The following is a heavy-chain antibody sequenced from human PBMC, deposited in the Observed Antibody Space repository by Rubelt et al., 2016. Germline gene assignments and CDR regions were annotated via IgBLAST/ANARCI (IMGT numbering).Heavy chain of an antibody. J-gene: IGHJ3*02. D-gene: IGHD3-9*01. CDR3: ARECETNLNAFDI. Sequence: QLQLQESGPGLVKPSETLSLTCTVPGGSISSSSYYWGWIRQPPGKGLAWIGSIYYSGSTYYNPSLKGRGTMSVDTSKNQFCLKLSSVTAADTAVYYCARECETNLNAFDIWGQGTMVTVSS. CDR2: IYYSGST. CDR1: GGSISSSSYY. V-gene: IGHV4-39*07.